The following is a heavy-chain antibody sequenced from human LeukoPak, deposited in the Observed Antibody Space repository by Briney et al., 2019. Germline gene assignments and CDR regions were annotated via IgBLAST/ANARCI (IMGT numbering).Heavy chain of an antibody. J-gene: IGHJ5*02. Sequence: SVKVSCKASGGTFSSYTISWGRQAPGQGLEWMGRIIPILGIANYAQKFQGRVTITADKSTSTAYMELSSLRSEDTAVYYCARDAYCSGGSCYGNNWFDPWGQGTLVTVSS. CDR1: GGTFSSYT. CDR2: IIPILGIA. V-gene: IGHV1-69*04. D-gene: IGHD2-15*01. CDR3: ARDAYCSGGSCYGNNWFDP.